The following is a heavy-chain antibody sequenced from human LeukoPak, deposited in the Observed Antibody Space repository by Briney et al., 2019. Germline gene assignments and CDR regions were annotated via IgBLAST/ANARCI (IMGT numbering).Heavy chain of an antibody. D-gene: IGHD3-10*01. Sequence: PSETLSLTCAVYGGSFSGYYWSWIRQPPGKGLEWIGEINHSGSTNYNPSLKSRVTISVDTSKNQFSLKLSSVTAADTAVYYCARGHSDYGSGLNWFDPWGQGTLVTVSS. CDR3: ARGHSDYGSGLNWFDP. V-gene: IGHV4-34*01. J-gene: IGHJ5*02. CDR1: GGSFSGYY. CDR2: INHSGST.